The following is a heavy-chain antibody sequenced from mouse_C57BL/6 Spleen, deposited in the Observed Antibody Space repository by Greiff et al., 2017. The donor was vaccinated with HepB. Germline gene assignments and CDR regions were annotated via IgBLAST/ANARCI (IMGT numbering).Heavy chain of an antibody. V-gene: IGHV7-3*01. CDR2: IRNKANGYTT. D-gene: IGHD4-1*02. CDR1: GFTFTDYY. CDR3: ARFPTGSFDY. Sequence: VQLQESGGGLVQPGGSLSLSCAASGFTFTDYYMSWVRQPPGKALEWLGFIRNKANGYTTEYSASVKGRFTISRDNSQSILYLQMNALRAEDSATYYCARFPTGSFDYWGQGTTLTVSS. J-gene: IGHJ2*01.